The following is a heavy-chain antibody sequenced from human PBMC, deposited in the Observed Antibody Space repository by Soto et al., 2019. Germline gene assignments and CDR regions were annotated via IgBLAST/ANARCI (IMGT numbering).Heavy chain of an antibody. D-gene: IGHD3-10*01. CDR1: GGTFSSYA. V-gene: IGHV1-69*12. CDR3: ARDEGITMVRGVIPNWFDP. Sequence: QVQLVQSGAEVKNPGSSVKVSCKASGGTFSSYAISWVRQAPGQGLEWMGGIIPIFGTANYAQKFQGRVTITADESTSTAYMELSSLRSEDTAVYYCARDEGITMVRGVIPNWFDPWGQGTLVTVSS. CDR2: IIPIFGTA. J-gene: IGHJ5*02.